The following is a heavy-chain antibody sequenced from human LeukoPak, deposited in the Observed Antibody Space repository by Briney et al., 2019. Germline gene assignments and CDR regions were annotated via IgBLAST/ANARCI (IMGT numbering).Heavy chain of an antibody. V-gene: IGHV4-34*01. CDR3: ASGIDSSGYYRFDY. J-gene: IGHJ4*02. CDR2: IDHSGNT. Sequence: SETLSLTCAVSGGSFSGHYWSWIRQSPGEGLEWIGEIDHSGNTNYNPSLKGRLTISVDTSKSQFSLRLSSVTAADTAVYFCASGIDSSGYYRFDYWGQGTLVTVSS. CDR1: GGSFSGHY. D-gene: IGHD3-22*01.